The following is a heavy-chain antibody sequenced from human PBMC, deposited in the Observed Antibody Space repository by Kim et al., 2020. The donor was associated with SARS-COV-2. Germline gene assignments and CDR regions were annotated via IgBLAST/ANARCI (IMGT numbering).Heavy chain of an antibody. CDR1: GFTFSTSW. Sequence: GGSLRLSCAASGFTFSTSWMTWVRQAPGKGLEWVANIKEDGTEKYYVDSVKGRFTVSRDNAKRSLYLQMNSLRAEDTAVYYCAYSPSAPRGYIVAWGQGTMVTVSS. D-gene: IGHD5-12*01. J-gene: IGHJ3*01. CDR2: IKEDGTEK. V-gene: IGHV3-7*01. CDR3: AYSPSAPRGYIVA.